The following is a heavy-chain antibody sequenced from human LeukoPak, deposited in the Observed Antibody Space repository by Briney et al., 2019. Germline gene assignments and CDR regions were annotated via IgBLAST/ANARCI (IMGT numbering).Heavy chain of an antibody. CDR1: GYSFTSYW. Sequence: GESLKISCKGSGYSFTSYWIGWVRQMPGKGLEWMGIIYPGDSDTRYSPSFQGQVTISADKSISTAYLQWSSLKASDTAMYYCARHISGGGFWSGFGDYWGQGTLVTVSS. CDR2: IYPGDSDT. D-gene: IGHD3-3*01. V-gene: IGHV5-51*01. CDR3: ARHISGGGFWSGFGDY. J-gene: IGHJ4*02.